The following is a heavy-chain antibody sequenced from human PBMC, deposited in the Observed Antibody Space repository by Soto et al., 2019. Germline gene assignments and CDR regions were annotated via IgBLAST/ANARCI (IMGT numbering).Heavy chain of an antibody. CDR1: GGSISSGGYY. V-gene: IGHV4-31*03. CDR2: IYYSGST. Sequence: PSETLSLTCTVSGGSISSGGYYWSWIHQHPGKGLEWIGYIYYSGSTYYNPSLKSRVTISVDTSKNQFSLKLSSVTAADTAVYYCARETVQSGYSGYNAFDYWGQGTLVTVSS. CDR3: ARETVQSGYSGYNAFDY. D-gene: IGHD5-12*01. J-gene: IGHJ4*02.